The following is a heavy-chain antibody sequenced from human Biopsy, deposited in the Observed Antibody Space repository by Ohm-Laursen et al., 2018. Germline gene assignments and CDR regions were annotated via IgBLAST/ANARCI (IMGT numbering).Heavy chain of an antibody. D-gene: IGHD3-16*01. V-gene: IGHV4-34*01. CDR3: ARALDYYDPYYYYAMDV. CDR2: INHRGSA. CDR1: GGSFSGYY. J-gene: IGHJ6*02. Sequence: SETLSLTCAVYGGSFSGYYWTWIRQPPGKGLEWIGEINHRGSASYNPYLKSRITVLVDTSKNQFSLKLRSVSAADTAVYFCARALDYYDPYYYYAMDVWGQGTSVTVSS.